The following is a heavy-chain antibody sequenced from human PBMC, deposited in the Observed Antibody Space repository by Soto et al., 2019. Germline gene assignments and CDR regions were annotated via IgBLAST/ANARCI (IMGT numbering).Heavy chain of an antibody. CDR3: AKREGPQASIAAGEFDY. Sequence: HPGGSLRLSCAASGFTFSSYAMSWVRQAPGKGLEWVSAISGSGGSTYYADSVKGRFTISRDNSKNTLYLQMNSLRAEDTAVYYCAKREGPQASIAAGEFDYWGQGTLVTVSS. D-gene: IGHD6-13*01. J-gene: IGHJ4*02. CDR1: GFTFSSYA. CDR2: ISGSGGST. V-gene: IGHV3-23*01.